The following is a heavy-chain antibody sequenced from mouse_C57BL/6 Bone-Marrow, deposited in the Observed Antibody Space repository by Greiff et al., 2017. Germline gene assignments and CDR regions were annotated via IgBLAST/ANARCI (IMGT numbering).Heavy chain of an antibody. J-gene: IGHJ3*01. Sequence: EVQGVESGGGLVKPGGSLKLSCAASGFTFSSYAMSWVRQTPEKRLEWVATISDGGSYTYYPANVKGRFTISRANAKHNLYLQLSHLQSEDTAMYYCASEINAVVVPPRAYWGQGTLVTVSS. CDR2: ISDGGSYT. CDR3: ASEINAVVVPPRAY. CDR1: GFTFSSYA. D-gene: IGHD1-1*01. V-gene: IGHV5-4*01.